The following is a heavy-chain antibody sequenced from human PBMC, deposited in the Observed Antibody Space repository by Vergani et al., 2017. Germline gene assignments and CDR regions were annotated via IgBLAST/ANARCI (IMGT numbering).Heavy chain of an antibody. Sequence: EVQLLESGGGLVQPGGSLRLSCAASGFTFSSYAMSWVRQAPGKGLEWVSAISGSGGSTYYADSGKGRFTISRDNSKNTLYLQMNSLRAEDTAVYYCAKHPRGYCSSTSCRDYMDVWGKGTTVTVSS. CDR2: ISGSGGST. V-gene: IGHV3-23*01. CDR1: GFTFSSYA. D-gene: IGHD2-2*01. J-gene: IGHJ6*03. CDR3: AKHPRGYCSSTSCRDYMDV.